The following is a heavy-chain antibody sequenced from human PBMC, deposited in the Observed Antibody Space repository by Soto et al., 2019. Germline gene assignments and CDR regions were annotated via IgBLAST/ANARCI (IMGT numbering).Heavy chain of an antibody. CDR2: ISAYNGNT. J-gene: IGHJ4*02. CDR3: AKSGGGAELLILDY. Sequence: QVQLVQSGVEVKKPGASLRVSCQASGYTFSNYGITWVRQAPGQGLEWMGWISAYNGNTNYAQKVQDRVTMTADKSTNTVYMDLRNLRSDDTAVYYCAKSGGGAELLILDYWGQGTRVTVSS. CDR1: GYTFSNYG. D-gene: IGHD1-7*01. V-gene: IGHV1-18*01.